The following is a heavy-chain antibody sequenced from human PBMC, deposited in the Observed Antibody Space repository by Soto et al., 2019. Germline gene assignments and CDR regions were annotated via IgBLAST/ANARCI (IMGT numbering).Heavy chain of an antibody. CDR3: ARESEDLTSNFDY. Sequence: SVGSLRLSCAASGFTFTRYSMNCVLQSPVKVLEWVSSISSTTNYIYYGDSMKGRFTISRDNAKNSLYLEMNSLRAEDTAVYYCARESEDLTSNFDYWGQGTLVTVSS. CDR2: ISSTTNYI. J-gene: IGHJ4*02. CDR1: GFTFTRYS. V-gene: IGHV3-21*06.